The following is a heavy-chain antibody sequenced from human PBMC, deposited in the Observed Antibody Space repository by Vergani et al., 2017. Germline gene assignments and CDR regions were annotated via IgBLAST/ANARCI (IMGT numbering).Heavy chain of an antibody. D-gene: IGHD3-10*01. CDR3: ARAKPGWGITMVRGSYYYYMDV. Sequence: QLQLQESGPGLVKPSETLSLTCTVSGGSISSSSYYWSWIRQPPGKGLEWIGEINHSGSTDYNPSLKSRVTISVDTSKNQFSLKLSAVTAADTAVYYCARAKPGWGITMVRGSYYYYMDVWGKGTTVTVSS. V-gene: IGHV4-39*07. CDR1: GGSISSSSYY. J-gene: IGHJ6*03. CDR2: INHSGST.